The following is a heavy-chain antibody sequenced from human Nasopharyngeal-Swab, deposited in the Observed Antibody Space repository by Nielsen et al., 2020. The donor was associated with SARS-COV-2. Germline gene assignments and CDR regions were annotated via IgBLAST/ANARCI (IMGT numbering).Heavy chain of an antibody. J-gene: IGHJ4*02. CDR1: GYTFTGYY. D-gene: IGHD6-19*01. CDR3: ARESSSGWVGRYYFDY. Sequence: ASVKVSCKASGYTFTGYYMHWVRQAPGQGLEWMGRINPNSGGTNYAQKFQGRVTMTRDTSISTAYMELRSLRSDDTAVYYCARESSSGWVGRYYFDYWGQGTLVTASS. V-gene: IGHV1-2*06. CDR2: INPNSGGT.